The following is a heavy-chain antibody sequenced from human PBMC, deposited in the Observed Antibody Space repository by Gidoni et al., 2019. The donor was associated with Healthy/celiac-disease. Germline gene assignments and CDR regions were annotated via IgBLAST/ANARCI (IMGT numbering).Heavy chain of an antibody. V-gene: IGHV4-30-4*01. CDR3: ARGEYGSGSYFHYNWFDP. D-gene: IGHD3-10*01. J-gene: IGHJ5*02. CDR2: IYYSGST. CDR1: GGSIISGDYY. Sequence: QVQLQESGPGLVKPSQTLSLTCTVSGGSIISGDYYWSWIRQPPGKGLEWIGYIYYSGSTYYNPSLKSRVTISVDTSKNQFSLKLSSVTAADTAVYYCARGEYGSGSYFHYNWFDPWGQGTLVTVSS.